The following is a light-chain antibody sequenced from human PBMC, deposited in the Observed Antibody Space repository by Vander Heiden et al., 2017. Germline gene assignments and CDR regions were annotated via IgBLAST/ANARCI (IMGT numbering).Light chain of an antibody. CDR1: QSVSSY. Sequence: EIVLPPSPATLSLSPGERATLPCRASQSVSSYLAWYQQKPGQAPRLLIYDASTRATGIPARFSGSGSGTDFTLTISSLEPEDFAVYYCQQRSNWPPLTFGGGTKVEIK. CDR2: DAS. J-gene: IGKJ4*01. V-gene: IGKV3-11*01. CDR3: QQRSNWPPLT.